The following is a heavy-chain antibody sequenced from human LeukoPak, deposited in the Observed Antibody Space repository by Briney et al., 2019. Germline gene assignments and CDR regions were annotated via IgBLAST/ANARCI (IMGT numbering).Heavy chain of an antibody. J-gene: IGHJ4*02. D-gene: IGHD3-22*01. CDR3: ARLRRNSDRSGYYYYYDY. Sequence: PGGSLRLSCGDSGLTFSSYEMNWVRQAPGKGLEWISYISTSGNTMYYADSVKGRFIISRDNAKNSLYLQMDSLRAEDTAFYYCARLRRNSDRSGYYYYYDYWGQGTLVTVSS. CDR1: GLTFSSYE. V-gene: IGHV3-48*03. CDR2: ISTSGNTM.